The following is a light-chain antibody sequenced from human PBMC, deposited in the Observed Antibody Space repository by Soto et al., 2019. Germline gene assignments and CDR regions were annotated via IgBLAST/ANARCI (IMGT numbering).Light chain of an antibody. CDR2: AAS. J-gene: IGKJ2*02. CDR1: QGIRND. V-gene: IGKV1-17*01. CDR3: LQHNTYPCT. Sequence: DIQMTQSPSSLSASVGDRVTITCRASQGIRNDLAWYQQKPGKAPWRLIYAASSLQSGVPSRSSGSGSGTEFTLTISSLQPEDFATYYCLQHNTYPCTFGQGTKLEIK.